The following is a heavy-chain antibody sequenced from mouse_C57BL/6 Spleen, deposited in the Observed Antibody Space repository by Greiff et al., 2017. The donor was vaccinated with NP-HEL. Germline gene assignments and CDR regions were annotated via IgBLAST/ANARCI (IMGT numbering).Heavy chain of an antibody. CDR1: GFTFSDYG. V-gene: IGHV5-17*01. CDR3: ARHGYDYAMDY. CDR2: ISSGSSTI. J-gene: IGHJ4*01. D-gene: IGHD2-2*01. Sequence: EVHLVESGGGLVKPGGSLKLSCAASGFTFSDYGMHWVRQAPEKGLEWVAYISSGSSTIYYAETVKGRFTISRDNAKNTLFLQMTSLRSEDTAMYYCARHGYDYAMDYWGQGTSVTVSS.